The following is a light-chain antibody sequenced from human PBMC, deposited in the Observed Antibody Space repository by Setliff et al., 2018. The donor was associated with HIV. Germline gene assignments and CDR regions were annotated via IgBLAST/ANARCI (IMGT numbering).Light chain of an antibody. CDR3: CSYAGSSTCV. CDR1: SSDVGGYNY. J-gene: IGLJ1*01. Sequence: QSALTQPRSVYGSPGQSVTISCTGTSSDVGGYNYVSWYQQHPGKAPKLMIYDVTKRPSGVPDRFSGSKSGNTASLTISGLQAEDEADYYCCSYAGSSTCVFGTGTKVTVL. V-gene: IGLV2-11*01. CDR2: DVT.